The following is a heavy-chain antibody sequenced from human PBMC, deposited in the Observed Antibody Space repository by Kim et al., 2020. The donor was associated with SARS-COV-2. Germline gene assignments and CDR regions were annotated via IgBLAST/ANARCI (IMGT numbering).Heavy chain of an antibody. CDR2: ISSSGSTI. CDR1: GFTFSSYE. Sequence: GGSLRLSCAASGFTFSSYEMNWVRQAPGKGLEWVSYISSSGSTIYYADSVKGRFTISRDNAKNSLYLQMNSLRAEDTAVYYCASGRVYAISYYYYGMDVWGQGTTVTVSS. V-gene: IGHV3-48*03. J-gene: IGHJ6*02. CDR3: ASGRVYAISYYYYGMDV. D-gene: IGHD2-8*01.